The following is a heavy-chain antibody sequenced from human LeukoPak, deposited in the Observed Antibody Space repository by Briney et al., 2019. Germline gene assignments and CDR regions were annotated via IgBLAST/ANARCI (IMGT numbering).Heavy chain of an antibody. CDR2: IVPTLGIA. D-gene: IGHD6-19*01. CDR3: ARDLFSGWEYFDY. Sequence: SVNVSCKASGGTFSSYAISWVRQAPGQGLEWMGRIVPTLGIANYAQKFQGRVTITADKSTSSVYMELSSLRAEDMAVYSCARDLFSGWEYFDYWGQGTLVTVSS. V-gene: IGHV1-69*04. CDR1: GGTFSSYA. J-gene: IGHJ4*02.